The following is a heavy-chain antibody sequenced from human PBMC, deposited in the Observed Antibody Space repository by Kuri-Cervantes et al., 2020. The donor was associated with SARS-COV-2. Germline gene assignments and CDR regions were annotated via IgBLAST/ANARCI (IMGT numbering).Heavy chain of an antibody. CDR3: ARSIEPSGGFDY. CDR2: IGWDVET. CDR1: GFTFSSYSM. J-gene: IGHJ4*02. D-gene: IGHD1-26*01. Sequence: LRLSCAASGFTFSSYSMNWIRQPPGKALEWLARIGWDVETSRSTSLKTRLTISKDTSKNQVVLTMTNLDPVDTGTYYCARSIEPSGGFDYWGQGTLVTVSS. V-gene: IGHV2-70*04.